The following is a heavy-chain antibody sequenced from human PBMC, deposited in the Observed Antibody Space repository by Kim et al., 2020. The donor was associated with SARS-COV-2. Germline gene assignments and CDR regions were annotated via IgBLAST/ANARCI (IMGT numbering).Heavy chain of an antibody. CDR2: INPNSGGT. CDR3: ARDLLWLPYCSSTSCYETTDY. D-gene: IGHD2-2*01. V-gene: IGHV1-2*02. CDR1: GYTFTGYY. J-gene: IGHJ4*02. Sequence: ASVKVSCKASGYTFTGYYMHWVRQAPGQGLEWMGWINPNSGGTNYAQKFQGRVTMTRDTSISTAYMELSRLRSDDTAVYYCARDLLWLPYCSSTSCYETTDYWGQGTLVTVSS.